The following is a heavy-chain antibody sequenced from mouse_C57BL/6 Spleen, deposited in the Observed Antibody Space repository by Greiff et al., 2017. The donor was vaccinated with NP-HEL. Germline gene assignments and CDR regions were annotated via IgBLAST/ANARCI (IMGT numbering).Heavy chain of an antibody. CDR3: TRAGTGAMDY. V-gene: IGHV1-15*01. D-gene: IGHD3-3*01. J-gene: IGHJ4*01. Sequence: LVESGAELVRPGASVTLSCKASGYTFTDYEMHWVKQTPVHGLEWIGAIDPETGGTAYNQKFKGKAILTADKSSSTAYMELRSLTSEDSAVYYCTRAGTGAMDYWGQGTSVTVSS. CDR1: GYTFTDYE. CDR2: IDPETGGT.